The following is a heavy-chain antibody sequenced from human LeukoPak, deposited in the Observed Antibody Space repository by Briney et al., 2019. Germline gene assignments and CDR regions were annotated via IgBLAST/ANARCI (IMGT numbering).Heavy chain of an antibody. CDR3: ARAPPHYYDSSGYRGGDAFDI. CDR2: IYHSGST. J-gene: IGHJ3*02. V-gene: IGHV4-30-2*01. D-gene: IGHD3-22*01. Sequence: SQTLSLTCAVSGGSISSGGYSWSWIRQPPGKGLEWIGYIYHSGSTYYNPSLKSRVTISVDRSRNQFSLKLSSVTATDTAVYYCARAPPHYYDSSGYRGGDAFDIWGQGTMVTVSS. CDR1: GGSISSGGYS.